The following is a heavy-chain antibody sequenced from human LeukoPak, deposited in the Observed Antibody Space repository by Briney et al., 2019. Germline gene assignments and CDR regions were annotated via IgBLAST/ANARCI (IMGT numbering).Heavy chain of an antibody. CDR3: ARGVVVVAATQMDY. Sequence: GASVKVSCKASGYTFTSYYMHWVRQAPGQGLEWMGRINPNSGDTNYAQKFQGRVTMTRDTSISTAYMELSRLTSDDTAVYYCARGVVVVAATQMDYWGQGTLVTVSS. J-gene: IGHJ4*02. CDR1: GYTFTSYY. CDR2: INPNSGDT. V-gene: IGHV1-2*06. D-gene: IGHD2-15*01.